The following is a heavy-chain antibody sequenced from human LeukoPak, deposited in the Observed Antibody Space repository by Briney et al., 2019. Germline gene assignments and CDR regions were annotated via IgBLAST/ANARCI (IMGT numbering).Heavy chain of an antibody. CDR2: LSYEGSNK. V-gene: IGHV3-30-3*01. Sequence: PGGAQGLSRAASVFTFSSYDMLWVRQAPRKGVVWGAVLSYEGSNKYYTDSVKGRYTISRDNSKNTLYLQMNSLRAEDTAIYYCARVFYVVPSISDYWGQGTLVTVSS. CDR3: ARVFYVVPSISDY. D-gene: IGHD3-3*02. CDR1: VFTFSSYD. J-gene: IGHJ4*02.